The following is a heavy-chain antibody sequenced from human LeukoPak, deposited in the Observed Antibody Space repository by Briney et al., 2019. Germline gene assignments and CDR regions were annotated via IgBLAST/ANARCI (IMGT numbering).Heavy chain of an antibody. D-gene: IGHD5-12*01. CDR2: IEHSGST. V-gene: IGHV4-34*01. CDR3: ARGEVWLDY. CDR1: GVSFSDYY. Sequence: SETLSLTCAVYGVSFSDYYWNWIRQPPGKGLEWIGEIEHSGSTKYNPSLKSRVTISVDTSKNQFSLKLSSVTAADTAVYYCARGEVWLDYWGQGTLVTVSS. J-gene: IGHJ4*02.